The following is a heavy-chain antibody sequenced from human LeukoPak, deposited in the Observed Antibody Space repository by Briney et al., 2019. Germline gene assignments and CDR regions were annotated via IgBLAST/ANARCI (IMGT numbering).Heavy chain of an antibody. Sequence: SETLSLTCTVSGDSISSYYWSWIWQPPGRGLEWIGYIYYSGSTNYNPSLKSRVTISVDTSKNQFSLKLSSVTAADTAVYYCARHYYDSSGYYYWGQGTLVTVSS. J-gene: IGHJ4*02. D-gene: IGHD3-22*01. V-gene: IGHV4-59*01. CDR1: GDSISSYY. CDR3: ARHYYDSSGYYY. CDR2: IYYSGST.